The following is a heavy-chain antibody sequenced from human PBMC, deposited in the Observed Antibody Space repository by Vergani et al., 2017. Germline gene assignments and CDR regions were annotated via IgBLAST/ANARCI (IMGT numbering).Heavy chain of an antibody. D-gene: IGHD3-10*01. CDR3: AKTDYYGSGSSYFQH. CDR2: ISYDGRNK. CDR1: GFTFSSYG. J-gene: IGHJ1*01. Sequence: QVQLVESGGGVVQPGRSLRLSCAASGFTFSSYGMHWVRQAPGKGLEWVAVISYDGRNKYYADSVKGRFTISRDNSKNTLYLQMNSLRAEDTAVYYCAKTDYYGSGSSYFQHWGQGTLVTVSS. V-gene: IGHV3-30*18.